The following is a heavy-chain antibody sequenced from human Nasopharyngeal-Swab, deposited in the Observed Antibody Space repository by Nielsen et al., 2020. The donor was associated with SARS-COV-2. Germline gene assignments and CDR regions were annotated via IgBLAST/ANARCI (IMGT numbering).Heavy chain of an antibody. V-gene: IGHV3-23*01. Sequence: RGSLRLSCAASGFTFSSYAMSWVRQAPGKGLEWVSAISGSGGSTYYADSVKGRFTISRDNSKNTLYLQMNSLRAEDTAVYYCAKDSVFRVGATSYFDYWGQGTLVTVSS. CDR2: ISGSGGST. D-gene: IGHD1-26*01. J-gene: IGHJ4*02. CDR1: GFTFSSYA. CDR3: AKDSVFRVGATSYFDY.